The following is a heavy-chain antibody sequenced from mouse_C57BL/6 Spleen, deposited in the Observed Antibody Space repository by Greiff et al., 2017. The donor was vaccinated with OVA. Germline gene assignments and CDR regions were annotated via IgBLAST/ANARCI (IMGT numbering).Heavy chain of an antibody. CDR1: GFTFSNYW. CDR2: IRLKSDNYAT. J-gene: IGHJ2*01. Sequence: EVQLVESGGGLVQPGGSMKLSCVASGFTFSNYWMNWVRQSPEKGLEWVAQIRLKSDNYATHYAESVKGRFTISRDDSKSSVYLQMNNLRAEDTGIYYCTGGRAFFDYWGQGTTLTVSS. D-gene: IGHD3-1*01. CDR3: TGGRAFFDY. V-gene: IGHV6-3*01.